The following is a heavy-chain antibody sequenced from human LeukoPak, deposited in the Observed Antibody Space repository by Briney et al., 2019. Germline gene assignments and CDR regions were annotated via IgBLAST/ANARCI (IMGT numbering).Heavy chain of an antibody. Sequence: ASVKDSCKASGYTFTGYYMHWVRQAPGQGLEWMGWINPNSGGTNYAQKFQGRVTMARDTSISTAYMELSRLRSDDTAVYYCVRDRTKYCSSTSCPLDYWGQGTLVTVSS. D-gene: IGHD2-2*01. J-gene: IGHJ4*02. V-gene: IGHV1-2*02. CDR2: INPNSGGT. CDR1: GYTFTGYY. CDR3: VRDRTKYCSSTSCPLDY.